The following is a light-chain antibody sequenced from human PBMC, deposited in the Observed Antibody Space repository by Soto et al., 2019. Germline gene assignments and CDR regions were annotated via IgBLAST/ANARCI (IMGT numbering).Light chain of an antibody. Sequence: PGERATLSCRASQSVSSNYLAWYQQKPGQAPRLLISGASSRATGIPDRFSGSGSGTDFILTISRLEPEDFAVYYCQQYGGSPPYTFGQGTKLEIK. V-gene: IGKV3-20*01. CDR2: GAS. J-gene: IGKJ2*01. CDR3: QQYGGSPPYT. CDR1: QSVSSNY.